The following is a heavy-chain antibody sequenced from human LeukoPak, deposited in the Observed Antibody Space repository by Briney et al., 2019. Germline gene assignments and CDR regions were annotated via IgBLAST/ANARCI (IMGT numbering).Heavy chain of an antibody. CDR1: GFTFDDYA. CDR3: AARSNRGYSSGWYYFDY. V-gene: IGHV3-9*03. Sequence: GRSLRLSCAASGFTFDDYAMHWVRQARGKGVEWVSGISWNSGSIDYADSVKGRFNISRDKAKNYMYLQMNSLRGEDMALYYCAARSNRGYSSGWYYFDYWGQGTLVTVPS. J-gene: IGHJ4*02. D-gene: IGHD6-19*01. CDR2: ISWNSGSI.